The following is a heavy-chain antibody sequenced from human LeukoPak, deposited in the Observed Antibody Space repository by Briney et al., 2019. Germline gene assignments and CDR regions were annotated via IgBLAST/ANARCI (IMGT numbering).Heavy chain of an antibody. CDR1: GGSFSGYY. Sequence: PSETLSLTCAVYGGSFSGYYWSWIRQPPGKGLEWIGEINHSGSTNYNPSLKSRVTISVDTSKNQFALKLSSVTAADTAVYYCARGRLWCGGNYYYYGMDVWGKGTTVTVSS. V-gene: IGHV4-34*01. CDR2: INHSGST. CDR3: ARGRLWCGGNYYYYGMDV. D-gene: IGHD3-10*01. J-gene: IGHJ6*04.